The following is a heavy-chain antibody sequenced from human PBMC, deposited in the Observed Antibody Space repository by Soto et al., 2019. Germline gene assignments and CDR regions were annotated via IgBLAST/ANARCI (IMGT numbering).Heavy chain of an antibody. CDR3: AKDIRIEQRGGMDV. J-gene: IGHJ6*02. CDR2: ISWNSGSI. V-gene: IGHV3-9*01. Sequence: EVQLVESGGGLVQPGRSLRLSCAASGFTFDDYAMHWVRQAPGKGLEWVSGISWNSGSIGYADSVKGRFTISRDNAKNSLYLPMNSLRAEDTALYYCAKDIRIEQRGGMDVWGQGTTVTVSS. CDR1: GFTFDDYA.